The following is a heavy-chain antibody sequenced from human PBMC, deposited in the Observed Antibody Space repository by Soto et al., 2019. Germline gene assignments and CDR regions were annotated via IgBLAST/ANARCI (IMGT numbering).Heavy chain of an antibody. CDR1: GFTFSSYA. D-gene: IGHD1-1*01. CDR3: VKSLDPDAFDI. J-gene: IGHJ3*02. CDR2: ISSNGGST. Sequence: GVSLRLSCSASGFTFSSYAMHWVRQAPGKGLEYVSAISSNGGSTYYADSVKGRFTISRDNSKNTLYLQMSSLRAEDTAVYYCVKSLDPDAFDIWGQGTMVTVSS. V-gene: IGHV3-64D*06.